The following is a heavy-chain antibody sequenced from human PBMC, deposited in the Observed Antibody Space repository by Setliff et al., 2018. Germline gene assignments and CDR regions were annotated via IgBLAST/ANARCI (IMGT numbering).Heavy chain of an antibody. CDR2: VYDSGTT. J-gene: IGHJ4*02. CDR1: GGSISSTSYY. V-gene: IGHV4-39*01. D-gene: IGHD2-15*01. Sequence: SETLSLTCTVPGGSISSTSYYWGWIRQPPGKGLEWIGTVYDSGTTYYNPSLKSRVTMSVDTSKNQFSLNLTSVTAADTAVYYCARASVVHAIAVGYWGQGTLVTVSS. CDR3: ARASVVHAIAVGY.